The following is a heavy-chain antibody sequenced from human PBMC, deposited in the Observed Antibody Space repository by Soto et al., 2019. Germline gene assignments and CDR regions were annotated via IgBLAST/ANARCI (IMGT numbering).Heavy chain of an antibody. CDR1: GYTFTSYD. Sequence: ASVKVSCKASGYTFTSYDINWVRQATGQGLEWMGWMNPNSGNTGYAQKFQGRVTMTRNTSISTAYMELSSLRSEDTAVYYCATIDPYSYGYYYYYYGMDVWGQGTTVTSP. CDR2: MNPNSGNT. D-gene: IGHD5-18*01. CDR3: ATIDPYSYGYYYYYYGMDV. J-gene: IGHJ6*02. V-gene: IGHV1-8*01.